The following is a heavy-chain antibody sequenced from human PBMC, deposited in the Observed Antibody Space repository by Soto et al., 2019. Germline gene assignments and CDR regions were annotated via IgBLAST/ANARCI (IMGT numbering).Heavy chain of an antibody. Sequence: GESLNISCQGSGYSFTSYWIGWVRKTPGKGLEWMGVIYPGDSDTRYSPSFQGQGTIAADEYISTAYLQWSSLNPSDADMDYCARTQPLPTTMDYYGMDGWGQGTAVTVSS. D-gene: IGHD2-2*01. J-gene: IGHJ6*02. CDR2: IYPGDSDT. CDR1: GYSFTSYW. V-gene: IGHV5-51*06. CDR3: ARTQPLPTTMDYYGMDG.